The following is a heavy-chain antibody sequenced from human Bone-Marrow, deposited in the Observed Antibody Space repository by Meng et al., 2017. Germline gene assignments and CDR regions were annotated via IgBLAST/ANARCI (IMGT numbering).Heavy chain of an antibody. V-gene: IGHV6-1*01. Sequence: SQTLSLTCAISGDSVSSNSAAWNWIRQPPSRGLEWLGRTYYRSKWYNDYAVSVKSRITINPDTSKNQFSLQLNSVTPEDTAVYYCARAGHYYGSGSYYNGLGFYYYGMDVWGQGTTVTVSS. CDR2: TYYRSKWYN. J-gene: IGHJ6*02. D-gene: IGHD3-10*01. CDR1: GDSVSSNSAA. CDR3: ARAGHYYGSGSYYNGLGFYYYGMDV.